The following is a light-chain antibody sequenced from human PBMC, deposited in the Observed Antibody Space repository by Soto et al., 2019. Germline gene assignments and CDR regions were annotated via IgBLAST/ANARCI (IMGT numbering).Light chain of an antibody. J-gene: IGKJ2*02. V-gene: IGKV3-20*01. Sequence: EIVLTQSPGTLSLSPGGRATLSCKASQSISSTYLAWYQQQPGQAPRLLIYGASSRATGIPGRFSGSGSGTAFTLTISRLEPDDFAVYYCQHYDSSPPMCTFGQGTKLEIK. CDR3: QHYDSSPPMCT. CDR1: QSISSTY. CDR2: GAS.